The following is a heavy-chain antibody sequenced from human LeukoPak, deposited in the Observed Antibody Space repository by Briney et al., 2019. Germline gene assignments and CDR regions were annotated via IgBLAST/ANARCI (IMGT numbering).Heavy chain of an antibody. D-gene: IGHD6-19*01. V-gene: IGHV3-11*04. CDR3: ARDRVAVAGTRFHPLDY. Sequence: GGSLRLSCAASGFTFSDYYMSWIRQAPGKGLEWVSYISSSGSTIYYADSVKGRFTISRDNAKNSLYLQMNSLRAEDTAVYYCARDRVAVAGTRFHPLDYWGQGTLVTVSS. CDR2: ISSSGSTI. J-gene: IGHJ4*02. CDR1: GFTFSDYY.